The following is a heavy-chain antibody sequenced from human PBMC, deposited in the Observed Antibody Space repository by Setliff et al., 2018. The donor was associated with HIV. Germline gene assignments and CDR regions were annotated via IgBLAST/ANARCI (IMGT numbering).Heavy chain of an antibody. CDR1: GGSISPYY. Sequence: PSETLSLTCTVSGGSISPYYWSWIRQPPGKGLEWIAWISDSGTTNYNPSLKSRVTLSVDTSKNQFSLSLTSVTGADTAVYYCARGGASSKYFDPWGQGTLVTVSS. CDR2: ISDSGTT. CDR3: ARGGASSKYFDP. D-gene: IGHD2-15*01. V-gene: IGHV4-59*01. J-gene: IGHJ5*02.